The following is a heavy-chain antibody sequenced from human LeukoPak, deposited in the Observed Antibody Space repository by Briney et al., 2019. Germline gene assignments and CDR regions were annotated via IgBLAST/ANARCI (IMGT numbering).Heavy chain of an antibody. V-gene: IGHV1-2*02. Sequence: GASVKVSCKASGYTFTGYYMFWVRQAPGQGLEWMGWINPDTGDTKYGQKFQGRVTLTRDTSIRTTYLELSSLRSDDTAVYYCARDERYCHGANHHPDLGYWGQGTLVTVSS. CDR2: INPDTGDT. D-gene: IGHD4/OR15-4a*01. J-gene: IGHJ4*02. CDR3: ARDERYCHGANHHPDLGY. CDR1: GYTFTGYY.